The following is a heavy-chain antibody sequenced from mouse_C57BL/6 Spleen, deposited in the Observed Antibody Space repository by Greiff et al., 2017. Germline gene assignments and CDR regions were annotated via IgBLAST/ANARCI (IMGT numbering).Heavy chain of an antibody. D-gene: IGHD2-4*01. Sequence: QVQLQQPGTELVKPGASVKLSCKASGYTFTSYWMHWVKQRPGQGLEWIGNINPSNGGTNYNEKFKGKATLTVDKSSSTAYMQLSSLTSEDSAVYYCAREGIYYDYVAYWGQGTLVTVSA. CDR2: INPSNGGT. CDR1: GYTFTSYW. J-gene: IGHJ3*01. V-gene: IGHV1-53*01. CDR3: AREGIYYDYVAY.